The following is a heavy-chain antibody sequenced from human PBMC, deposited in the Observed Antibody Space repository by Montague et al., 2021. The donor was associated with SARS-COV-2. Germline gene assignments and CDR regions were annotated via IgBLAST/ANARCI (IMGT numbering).Heavy chain of an antibody. V-gene: IGHV2-5*02. CDR2: IYWDDDK. CDR3: AHRPTLYSGYVASPFDP. D-gene: IGHD5-12*01. J-gene: IGHJ5*02. CDR1: GFSLSTSGVG. Sequence: PALVKPTQTLTLTCTFSGFSLSTSGVGVGWIRQPPGKALEWLALIYWDDDKRYSPSLKSRLTITKDTSKNQVVLTMTNMDPVDTATYCCAHRPTLYSGYVASPFDPWGQGTLVTVSS.